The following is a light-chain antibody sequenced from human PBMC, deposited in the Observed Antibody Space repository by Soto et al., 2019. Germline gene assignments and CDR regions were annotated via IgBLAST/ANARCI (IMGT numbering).Light chain of an antibody. J-gene: IGKJ5*01. V-gene: IGKV3-11*01. CDR3: PHCASWPAT. CDR1: QSVRSH. CDR2: DVS. Sequence: EIVLAQSPATLSLSPGERVTLTCRASQSVRSHLAWYQQKPGQAPRLLIYDVSNRATGIRAWFSGSGSGTDFTLTISCLAPEGLPVYYGPHCASWPATFGQRTRLE.